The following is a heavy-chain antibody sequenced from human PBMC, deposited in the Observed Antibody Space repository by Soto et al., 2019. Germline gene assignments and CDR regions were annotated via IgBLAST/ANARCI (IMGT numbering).Heavy chain of an antibody. V-gene: IGHV4-34*01. CDR2: INHSGST. CDR3: ARGGQLLFDY. CDR1: VGSFSGYY. D-gene: IGHD2-2*01. J-gene: IGHJ4*02. Sequence: QVQLQQWGAGLLQPSETLSLTCAVYVGSFSGYYCSWIRQPPGKGLEWIGEINHSGSTNYNPSLKSRVTLAVATSKNQCSRKLSSVTAADTAVYYCARGGQLLFDYWGQGTLVTVSS.